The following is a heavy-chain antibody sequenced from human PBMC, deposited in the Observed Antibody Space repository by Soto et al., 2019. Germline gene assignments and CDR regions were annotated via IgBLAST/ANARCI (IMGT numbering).Heavy chain of an antibody. Sequence: ASVKVSCKASGYTFTGYYMHWVRQAPGQGLEWMGWINPNSGGTNYAQKFQGRVTMTRDTSISTAYMELSRLRSDDTAVYYCASGYFESSSWYSFDYWGQGTLVTVSS. CDR3: ASGYFESSSWYSFDY. CDR1: GYTFTGYY. V-gene: IGHV1-2*02. J-gene: IGHJ4*02. D-gene: IGHD6-13*01. CDR2: INPNSGGT.